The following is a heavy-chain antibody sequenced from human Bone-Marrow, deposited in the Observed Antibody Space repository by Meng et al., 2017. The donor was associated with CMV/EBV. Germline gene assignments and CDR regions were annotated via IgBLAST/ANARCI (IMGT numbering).Heavy chain of an antibody. V-gene: IGHV1-46*01. J-gene: IGHJ4*02. CDR3: ARTWGY. CDR2: IRTSDSDK. CDR1: GYTFGTVY. D-gene: IGHD3-16*01. Sequence: QVQLVQSGAAVKKPGASVKFSCKASGYTFGTVYIHWVRQASGQXHGWMGAIRTSDSDKNYAQKFQGRVSMTRDMSTSTVDMELSSLTSEDTAVYYCARTWGYWGQGTLVTVSS.